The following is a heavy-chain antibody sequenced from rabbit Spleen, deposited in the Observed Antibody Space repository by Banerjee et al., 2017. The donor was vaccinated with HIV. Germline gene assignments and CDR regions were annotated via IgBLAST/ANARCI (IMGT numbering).Heavy chain of an antibody. CDR3: ARDSGSSFSSYGMDL. Sequence: QSLEESGGDLVKPGASLTLTCTASGFSFSSGYYMCWVRQAPGKGLEWIGCIYAGSSGTTYYASRARGRFTISKSSSTTVTLQMTSLTDADTATYFCARDSGSSFSSYGMDLWGPGTLVTVS. CDR1: GFSFSSGYY. J-gene: IGHJ6*01. CDR2: IYAGSSGTT. D-gene: IGHD8-1*01. V-gene: IGHV1S40*01.